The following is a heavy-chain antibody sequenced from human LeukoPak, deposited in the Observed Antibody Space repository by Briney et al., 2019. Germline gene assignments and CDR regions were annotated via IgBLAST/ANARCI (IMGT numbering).Heavy chain of an antibody. D-gene: IGHD6-19*01. CDR1: GFTFSSYA. V-gene: IGHV3-23*01. J-gene: IGHJ4*02. Sequence: SGGSLRLSCAASGFTFSSYAMSWVRQAPGKGLEWVSTISGSGVSTYYADSVKGRFTISGDNSKNTLYLQMISLRAEDTALYYCAKVRVGAVTGTGYFDYWGQGTLVTVSS. CDR2: ISGSGVST. CDR3: AKVRVGAVTGTGYFDY.